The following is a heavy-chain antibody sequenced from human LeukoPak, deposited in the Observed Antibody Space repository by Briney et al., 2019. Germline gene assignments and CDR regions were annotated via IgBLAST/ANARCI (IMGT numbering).Heavy chain of an antibody. J-gene: IGHJ4*02. CDR1: GFTFGSYV. V-gene: IGHV3-30*04. D-gene: IGHD2-21*02. CDR2: MSYDGSDK. Sequence: QPGRSLRLSCAASGFTFGSYVMHWVRPAPGKGLEWVAPMSYDGSDKYYADSVKGRFTISRDSSKNTLYLQMNSLRAEDTAVYYCARAYCGGDCYPGDYWGQGTLVTVSS. CDR3: ARAYCGGDCYPGDY.